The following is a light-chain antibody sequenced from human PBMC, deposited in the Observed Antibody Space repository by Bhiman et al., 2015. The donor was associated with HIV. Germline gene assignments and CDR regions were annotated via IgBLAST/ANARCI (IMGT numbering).Light chain of an antibody. V-gene: IGLV2-14*03. CDR3: SSYATDNTVV. J-gene: IGLJ2*01. CDR1: SSDVGGYNY. Sequence: QSALTQPASVSGSPGQSITISCTGTSSDVGGYNYVSWYQQHPGNAPKLMIYDVSNRPSGVSNRFSGSKSGNTASLTISGLQAEDEADYYCSSYATDNTVVFGGGTKLTVL. CDR2: DVS.